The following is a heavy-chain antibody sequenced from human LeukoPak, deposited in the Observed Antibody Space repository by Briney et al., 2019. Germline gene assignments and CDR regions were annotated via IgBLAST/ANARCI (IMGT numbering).Heavy chain of an antibody. D-gene: IGHD3-9*01. J-gene: IGHJ6*03. CDR2: ISPYNGNT. Sequence: GASVRVSCRASGYTFTSYGFSWVRQAPGQGLEWMGWISPYNGNTNYAQKLQGRVTMTTDTSTSTAYMELRSLRSDDTAVYYCARARGPRGYSSSVTYDILSGYYRYYYYMDVWGKGTTVTVSS. CDR3: ARARGPRGYSSSVTYDILSGYYRYYYYMDV. V-gene: IGHV1-18*01. CDR1: GYTFTSYG.